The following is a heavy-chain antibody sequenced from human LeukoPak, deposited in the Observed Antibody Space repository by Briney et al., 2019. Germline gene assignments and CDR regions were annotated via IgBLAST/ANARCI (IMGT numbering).Heavy chain of an antibody. CDR2: ISYDGSNK. CDR1: GFTFSSYA. Sequence: GGSLRLSCAASGFTFSSYAMHWVRQAPGKGLEWVAVISYDGSNKYYADSVKGRFTISRDNPKNTLYLQMNSLRAEDTAVYYCAKRLYNDAFDIWGQGTMVTVSS. V-gene: IGHV3-30*04. D-gene: IGHD4/OR15-4a*01. J-gene: IGHJ3*02. CDR3: AKRLYNDAFDI.